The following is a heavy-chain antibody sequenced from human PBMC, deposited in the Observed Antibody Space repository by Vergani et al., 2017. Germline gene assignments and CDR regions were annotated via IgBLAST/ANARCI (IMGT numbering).Heavy chain of an antibody. Sequence: QVQLVQSGAEVKKPGASVKVSCKASGYTFTSYYMHWVRQAPGQGLEWMGIINPSGGSTSYAQKFQGRVTMTRDTSTSTVYMELSSLRSEDTAVYYCDRDLGYYSSGPKDYFDYWGQGTLVTVSS. CDR1: GYTFTSYY. D-gene: IGHD3-22*01. J-gene: IGHJ4*02. CDR2: INPSGGST. V-gene: IGHV1-46*01. CDR3: DRDLGYYSSGPKDYFDY.